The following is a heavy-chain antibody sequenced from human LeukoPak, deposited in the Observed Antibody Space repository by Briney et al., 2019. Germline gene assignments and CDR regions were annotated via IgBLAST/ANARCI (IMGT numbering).Heavy chain of an antibody. CDR2: IYYSGST. CDR1: GGSISSYY. CDR3: ARAGYSSGWYYFDY. J-gene: IGHJ4*02. Sequence: SETLSLTCTVSGGSISSYYWSWIRQPPGKGLEWIGYIYYSGSTNYNPSLKSRVTISVDTSKNQFSLKLSSVTAADTAVYCCARAGYSSGWYYFDYWGQGTLVTVSS. D-gene: IGHD6-19*01. V-gene: IGHV4-59*01.